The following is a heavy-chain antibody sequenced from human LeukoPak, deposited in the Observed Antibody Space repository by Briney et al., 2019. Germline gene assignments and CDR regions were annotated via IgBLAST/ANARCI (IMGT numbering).Heavy chain of an antibody. CDR3: ARERAKWLRSRPYNWFDP. J-gene: IGHJ5*02. V-gene: IGHV3-21*01. Sequence: GGSLRLSCAASGFTFSSYSMNWVRQAPGEGLEWVSSISSSSSYIYYADSVKGRFTISRDNAKNSLYLQMNSLRAEDTAVYYCARERAKWLRSRPYNWFDPWGQGTLVTVSS. D-gene: IGHD5-12*01. CDR1: GFTFSSYS. CDR2: ISSSSSYI.